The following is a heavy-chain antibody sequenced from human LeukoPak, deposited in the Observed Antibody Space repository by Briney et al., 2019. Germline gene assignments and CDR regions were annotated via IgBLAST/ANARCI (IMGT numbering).Heavy chain of an antibody. CDR1: GGSFSGYY. J-gene: IGHJ4*02. D-gene: IGHD3-3*01. CDR3: ARASDFWSGYYKLFDY. CDR2: INHSGST. Sequence: SETLSLTCAVYGGSFSGYYWSWIRQPPGKGLEWIGEINHSGSTNYNPSLKSRVTISVDTSKNQFSLKLSSVTAADTAVYYCARASDFWSGYYKLFDYWGQGTLVTVSS. V-gene: IGHV4-34*01.